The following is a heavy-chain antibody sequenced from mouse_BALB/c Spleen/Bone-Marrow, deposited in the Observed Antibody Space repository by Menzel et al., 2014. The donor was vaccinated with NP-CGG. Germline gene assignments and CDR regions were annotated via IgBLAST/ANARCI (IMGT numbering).Heavy chain of an antibody. CDR1: GYSFTGYY. CDR2: INPYNGAT. Sequence: EVQLQQSGPELVKPGASVKISCKASGYSFTGYYMHWVKQSHVKSLEWIGRINPYNGATSYNQNFKDKASLTVDKSSSTAYMELHSLTSEDSAVYYCANDGYCYFDYWGQGTTLTVSS. J-gene: IGHJ2*01. CDR3: ANDGYCYFDY. V-gene: IGHV1-26*01. D-gene: IGHD2-3*01.